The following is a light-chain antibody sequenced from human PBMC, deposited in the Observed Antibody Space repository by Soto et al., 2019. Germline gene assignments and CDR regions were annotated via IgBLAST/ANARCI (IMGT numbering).Light chain of an antibody. CDR3: QQYHLAPLT. Sequence: DIVMTQSPDSLAVSLGERATINCKSSQSVLYNSNNKNYLAWYQQKPGQPPKLLIYWASTRESGVPDRFSSSGSGTDFTLTISSLQAEDVAVYYCQQYHLAPLTFGGGTKVEIK. V-gene: IGKV4-1*01. CDR2: WAS. J-gene: IGKJ4*01. CDR1: QSVLYNSNNKNY.